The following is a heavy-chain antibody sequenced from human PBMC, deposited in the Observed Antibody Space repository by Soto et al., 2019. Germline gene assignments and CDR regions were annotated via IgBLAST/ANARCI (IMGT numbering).Heavy chain of an antibody. CDR3: ARGSEYYDYIWGSYRSPFTYYYYYMDV. Sequence: WVRQPPGKGLEWMGWMNPNSGNTGYAQKFQGRVTMTRNTSISTAYMELSSLRSEDTAVYYCARGSEYYDYIWGSYRSPFTYYYYYMDVWGKGTTVTVSS. J-gene: IGHJ6*03. V-gene: IGHV1-8*01. D-gene: IGHD3-16*02. CDR2: MNPNSGNT.